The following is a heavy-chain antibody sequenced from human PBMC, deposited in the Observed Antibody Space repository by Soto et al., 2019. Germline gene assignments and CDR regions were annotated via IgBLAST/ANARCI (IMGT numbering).Heavy chain of an antibody. V-gene: IGHV4-59*12. D-gene: IGHD6-19*01. J-gene: IGHJ4*02. CDR1: GGSISSYY. Sequence: PSETLSLTCTVSGGSISSYYWSWIRQPPGKGLEWIGYISYSGSTNYNPSLKSRVTISVDTSKNQFSLKLSSVTAADTAMYYCARAAVAGLVDWGQGTLVTVSS. CDR3: ARAAVAGLVD. CDR2: ISYSGST.